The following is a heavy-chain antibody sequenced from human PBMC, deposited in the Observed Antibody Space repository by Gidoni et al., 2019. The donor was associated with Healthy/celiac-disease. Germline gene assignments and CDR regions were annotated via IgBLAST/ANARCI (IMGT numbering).Heavy chain of an antibody. V-gene: IGHV3-48*02. CDR1: GFTFSRYS. CDR2: ISSSSSTI. Sequence: EVQLVESGGGLVQPGGSLRLSCAASGFTFSRYSLNWVRQAPGKGLEWVSYISSSSSTIYYADSVKGRFTISRDNAKNSLYLQMNSLRDEDTAVYYCARDSLGTGTPFGDYYYYGMDVWGQGTTVTVSS. D-gene: IGHD3-3*01. CDR3: ARDSLGTGTPFGDYYYYGMDV. J-gene: IGHJ6*02.